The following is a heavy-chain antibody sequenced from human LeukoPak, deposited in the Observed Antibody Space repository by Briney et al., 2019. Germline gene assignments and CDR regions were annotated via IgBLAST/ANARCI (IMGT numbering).Heavy chain of an antibody. CDR2: MNPNSGNT. Sequence: ASVKVSCKASGYTFTSYDINWVRQATGQGLEWMGWMNPNSGNTGYAQKFQGRVTINRNTSLSTAYMELSSLRSDDTAVYYCASFGICSGGSCIPYWGQGTLVTVSS. V-gene: IGHV1-8*03. CDR3: ASFGICSGGSCIPY. CDR1: GYTFTSYD. J-gene: IGHJ4*02. D-gene: IGHD2-15*01.